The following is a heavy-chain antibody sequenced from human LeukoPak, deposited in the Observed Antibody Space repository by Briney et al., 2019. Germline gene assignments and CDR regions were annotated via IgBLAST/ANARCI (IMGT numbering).Heavy chain of an antibody. CDR1: GGSISSYY. Sequence: PSETLSLTCTVSGGSISSYYWSWIRQPPGKGLEWIGYIYYSGSTNYNPSLKSRVTISVDTSKNQFSLKLSSVTAADTAVYYCARPGAAAAGGEPFAFDIWGQGTMVTVSS. CDR3: ARPGAAAAGGEPFAFDI. CDR2: IYYSGST. V-gene: IGHV4-59*08. D-gene: IGHD6-13*01. J-gene: IGHJ3*02.